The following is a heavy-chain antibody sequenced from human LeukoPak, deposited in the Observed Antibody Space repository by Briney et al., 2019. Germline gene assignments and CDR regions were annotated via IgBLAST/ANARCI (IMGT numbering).Heavy chain of an antibody. CDR3: ARPHRYCSSTSCYTKDGGAPKDPYYYYMDV. CDR2: INHSGST. V-gene: IGHV4-34*01. J-gene: IGHJ6*03. CDR1: GGSFSGYY. D-gene: IGHD2-2*02. Sequence: PSETLSLTCAVYGGSFSGYYWSWIRQPPGKGLEWIGEINHSGSTNYNPSLKSRVTISVDTSKNQFSLKLSSVTAADTAVYYCARPHRYCSSTSCYTKDGGAPKDPYYYYMDVWGKGTTVTVSS.